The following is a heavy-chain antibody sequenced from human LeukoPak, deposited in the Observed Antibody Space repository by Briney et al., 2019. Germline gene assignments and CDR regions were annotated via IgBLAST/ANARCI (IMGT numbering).Heavy chain of an antibody. V-gene: IGHV4-39*07. CDR1: GGSISSSSYY. J-gene: IGHJ6*03. Sequence: PSETLSLTCTVSGGSISSSSYYWGWIRQPPGKGLEWIGSIYYSGSTYYNPSLKSRVTISVDTSKNQFSLKLSSVTAADTAVYYCAREPYGDYGGYYYYYMDVWGKGTTVTVSS. CDR3: AREPYGDYGGYYYYYMDV. CDR2: IYYSGST. D-gene: IGHD4-17*01.